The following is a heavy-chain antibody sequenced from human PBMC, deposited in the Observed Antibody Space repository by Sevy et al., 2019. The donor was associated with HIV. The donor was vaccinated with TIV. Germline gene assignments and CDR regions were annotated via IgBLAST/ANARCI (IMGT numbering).Heavy chain of an antibody. D-gene: IGHD1-7*01. CDR2: ISSSSSTI. CDR3: VGGQLELRRGYYYYGMDV. Sequence: GGSLRLSCAASGFTFSSYSMNWVRRAPGKGLEWVSYISSSSSTIYYADSVKGRFTISRDNAKNSLYLQMNSLRDEDTAVYYCVGGQLELRRGYYYYGMDVWGQGTTVTVSS. V-gene: IGHV3-48*02. J-gene: IGHJ6*02. CDR1: GFTFSSYS.